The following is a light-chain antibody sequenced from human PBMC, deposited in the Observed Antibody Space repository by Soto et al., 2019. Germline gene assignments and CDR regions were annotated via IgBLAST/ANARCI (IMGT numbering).Light chain of an antibody. CDR3: SLYAGTNSVV. CDR2: EVS. CDR1: SSDIGAYKF. Sequence: QSALTQPPSASGSPGQSVAISCTGTSSDIGAYKFVSWYQQHPGKAPKLIIYEVSIRPSGVPDRFSGSKSGNTASLTVSGLLAEDAADYYCSLYAGTNSVVFGGGTKLTVL. J-gene: IGLJ2*01. V-gene: IGLV2-8*01.